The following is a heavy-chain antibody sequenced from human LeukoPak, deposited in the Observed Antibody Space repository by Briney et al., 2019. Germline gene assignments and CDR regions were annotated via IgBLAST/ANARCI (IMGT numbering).Heavy chain of an antibody. CDR3: ARLPNYDYYYMDV. J-gene: IGHJ6*03. V-gene: IGHV5-51*01. Sequence: GESLKISCKGSGYSFTSYWIGWVRQMPGKGLEWMGGIYPGNSDTKYSPSFQGQVTISTDKSISTAYLQWSSLKASDTAMYYCARLPNYDYYYMDVWGKGTTVTVSS. CDR2: IYPGNSDT. CDR1: GYSFTSYW.